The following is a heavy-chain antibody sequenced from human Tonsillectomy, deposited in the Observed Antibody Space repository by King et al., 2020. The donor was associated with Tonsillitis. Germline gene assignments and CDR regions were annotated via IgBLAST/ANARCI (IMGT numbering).Heavy chain of an antibody. D-gene: IGHD3-3*01. CDR2: IYHSGST. CDR1: GGSISSGGYS. V-gene: IGHV4-30-2*01. J-gene: IGHJ5*02. CDR3: ARADYDFWSGHSNWFDP. Sequence: LQLQESGSGLVKPSQTLSLTCAVSGGSISSGGYSWSWIRQPPGKGLEWIGYIYHSGSTYYNPSLKSRVNISVDRSKNQFTLKLISVTAADTAVYYCARADYDFWSGHSNWFDPWGQGTLVTVSS.